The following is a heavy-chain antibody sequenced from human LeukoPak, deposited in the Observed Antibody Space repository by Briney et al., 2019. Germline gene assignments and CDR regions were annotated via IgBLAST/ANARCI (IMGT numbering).Heavy chain of an antibody. D-gene: IGHD3-10*01. CDR1: GYTFTSYG. CDR2: ISAYNGNT. Sequence: ASVNVSCKASGYTFTSYGISWVRQAPGQGLEWMGWISAYNGNTNYAQKLQGRVTMTTDTSTSTAYIELRSLRSDDTAVYYCARDHPYYYGSGSYYNGFPWYYYYGMDVWGQGTTVTVSS. V-gene: IGHV1-18*01. CDR3: ARDHPYYYGSGSYYNGFPWYYYYGMDV. J-gene: IGHJ6*02.